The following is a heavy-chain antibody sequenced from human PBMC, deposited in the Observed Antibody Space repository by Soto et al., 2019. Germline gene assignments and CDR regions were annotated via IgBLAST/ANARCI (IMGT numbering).Heavy chain of an antibody. V-gene: IGHV1-24*01. J-gene: IGHJ4*02. CDR2: FDPEDGET. CDR3: ATRPITDCSSTSCYRFYFDY. D-gene: IGHD2-2*01. CDR1: GYTLTELS. Sequence: ASVKVSCKVSGYTLTELSVHWVRQAPGKGLEWMGGFDPEDGETIYAQKFQGRVTMTEDTSTDTAYMELSSLRSEDTAVYYCATRPITDCSSTSCYRFYFDYWGQ.